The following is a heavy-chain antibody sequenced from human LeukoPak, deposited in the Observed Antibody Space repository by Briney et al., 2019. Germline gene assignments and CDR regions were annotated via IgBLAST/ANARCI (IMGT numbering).Heavy chain of an antibody. CDR3: AINGYSYGLDY. CDR2: ISAYNGNT. D-gene: IGHD5-18*01. V-gene: IGHV1-18*01. CDR1: GYTFTTYG. J-gene: IGHJ4*02. Sequence: ASVKVSCKTSGYTFTTYGIDWVRQAPGQGLEWMGWISAYNGNTNYAQTLQGRVTITTDTSTSTAFMELRSLRSDDTAVYYCAINGYSYGLDYWGQGTLVTVSP.